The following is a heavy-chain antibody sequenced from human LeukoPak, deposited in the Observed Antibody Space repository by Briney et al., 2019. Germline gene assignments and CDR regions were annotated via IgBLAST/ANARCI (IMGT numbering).Heavy chain of an antibody. V-gene: IGHV1-24*01. Sequence: ASVKVSFKVSGYILTELSMHWVRQAPGKGLEGMGGFDLEDCETIYAQKFQGRVTMIEDTSTDSAYMELSSLRSEDTAVYYCATLSRITMVRGAIPLHNWFDPWGQGTLVTVSS. CDR2: FDLEDCET. CDR3: ATLSRITMVRGAIPLHNWFDP. CDR1: GYILTELS. J-gene: IGHJ5*02. D-gene: IGHD3-10*01.